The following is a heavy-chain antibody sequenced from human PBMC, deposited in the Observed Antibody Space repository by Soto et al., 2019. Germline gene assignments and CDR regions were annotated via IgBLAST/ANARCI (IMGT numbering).Heavy chain of an antibody. Sequence: VGSLRLSCVVSGYSFSTCFINWVRQAPGKGLEWVSGVTGSGLSTWYADSVKGRFTISIDNAKNTLFLEMNSLRADDAAVYYCVKSKSGRYFADFDVWGQGTMVTVSS. J-gene: IGHJ3*01. CDR3: VKSKSGRYFADFDV. D-gene: IGHD1-26*01. CDR2: VTGSGLST. V-gene: IGHV3-23*01. CDR1: GYSFSTCF.